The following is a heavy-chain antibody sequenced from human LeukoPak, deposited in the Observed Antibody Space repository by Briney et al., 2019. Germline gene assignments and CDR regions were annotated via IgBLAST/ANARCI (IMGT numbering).Heavy chain of an antibody. CDR2: INHSGST. J-gene: IGHJ4*02. CDR1: GGSFSGYY. V-gene: IGHV4-34*01. Sequence: KPSETLSLTCAVYGGSFSGYYWSWIRQPPGKGLEWIGEINHSGSTNYNPSLKSRVTISVDTSKNQFSLKLSSVTAADTAVYYCAREGGPGGDYGSIDSWGQGTLVTVSS. D-gene: IGHD4-17*01. CDR3: AREGGPGGDYGSIDS.